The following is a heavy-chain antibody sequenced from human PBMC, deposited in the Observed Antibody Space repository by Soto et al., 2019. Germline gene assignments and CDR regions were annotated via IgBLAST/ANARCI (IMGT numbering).Heavy chain of an antibody. V-gene: IGHV3-48*03. CDR1: GFNVGHYE. D-gene: IGHD3-9*01. CDR2: ITSAGTVF. CDR3: ARGRYALAV. J-gene: IGHJ6*02. Sequence: GGSLRLSCAVSGFNVGHYEMNWVRQSPGKGLEWICMITSAGTVFYYADSVRGRFSISRDEAENSLGLQMYSLRAQDTAIYFCARGRYALAVWVQGTTVTVSS.